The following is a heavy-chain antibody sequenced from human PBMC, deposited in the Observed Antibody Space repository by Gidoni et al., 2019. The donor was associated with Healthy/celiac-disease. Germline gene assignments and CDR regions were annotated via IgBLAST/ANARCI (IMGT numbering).Heavy chain of an antibody. V-gene: IGHV4-61*02. CDR1: GGSISSGSYY. Sequence: QVQLQESGPGLGKPSQTLSLTCTVSGGSISSGSYYWSWIRQPAGKGLEWIGRIYTSGGTNYNPSLKSRVPISVDMSKNQFSLKLSSVTAADTAVYYCARESAAAGPRIDYWGQGTLVTVSS. CDR3: ARESAAAGPRIDY. D-gene: IGHD6-13*01. CDR2: IYTSGGT. J-gene: IGHJ4*02.